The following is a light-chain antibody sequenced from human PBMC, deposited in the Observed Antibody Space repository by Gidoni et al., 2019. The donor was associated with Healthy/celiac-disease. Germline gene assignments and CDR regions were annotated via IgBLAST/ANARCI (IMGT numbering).Light chain of an antibody. CDR3: QQYNSYSSRT. CDR2: KAS. J-gene: IGKJ1*01. CDR1: QSISSW. V-gene: IGKV1-5*03. Sequence: DIRMTQSPSTLSASVGDRVTITCRASQSISSWLAWYQQKPGKAPKLLIYKASSLESGVPSRFSGSGSGTEFTLTISSLQPDDFATYYCQQYNSYSSRTFGQGTKVEIK.